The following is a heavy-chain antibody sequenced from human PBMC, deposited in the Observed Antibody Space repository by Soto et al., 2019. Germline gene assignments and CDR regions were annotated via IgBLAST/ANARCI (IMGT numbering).Heavy chain of an antibody. CDR3: ARKGAVAGSGWYDP. V-gene: IGHV4-4*02. CDR2: IYHSGST. D-gene: IGHD6-19*01. J-gene: IGHJ5*02. Sequence: QVQLQESGPGLVKPSGTLSLTCAVSGGSISSSYWWSWVRQPPGKGLEWIGEIYHSGSTNYNPSPKSRVTVSVDKSKYQFSLKLTSVTAADTAVYYCARKGAVAGSGWYDPWGQGTLVTVSS. CDR1: GGSISSSYW.